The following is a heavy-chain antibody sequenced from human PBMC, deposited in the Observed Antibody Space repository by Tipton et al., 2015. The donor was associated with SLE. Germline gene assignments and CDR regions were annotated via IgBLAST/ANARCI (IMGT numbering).Heavy chain of an antibody. CDR1: GFTFSSYA. CDR3: AKNDAPYGLGPVDF. J-gene: IGHJ4*02. V-gene: IGHV3-23*01. CDR2: ISGSGRST. D-gene: IGHD5-24*01. Sequence: GSLRLSCAASGFTFSSYAMTWVRQAPGKGLEWVSVISGSGRSTNYADSVKGRFTVSRDNSKNTLYLHISSLRADDRAVYYCAKNDAPYGLGPVDFWGQGTLVTVSS.